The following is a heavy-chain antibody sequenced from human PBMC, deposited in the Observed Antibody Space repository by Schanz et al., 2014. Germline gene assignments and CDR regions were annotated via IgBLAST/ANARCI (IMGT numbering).Heavy chain of an antibody. J-gene: IGHJ6*02. V-gene: IGHV3-30*18. CDR1: GFTFSGYG. Sequence: QVQLVESGGGVVQPGRSLRLSCAASGFTFSGYGVHWVRQAPGKGLEWVAIISYDRRHKNYSDSVKGRFTISRDNSKNTLHLQMNSLRVEDTAVYYCAKDDTQVNGMDVWGQGTTVTVSS. CDR3: AKDDTQVNGMDV. CDR2: ISYDRRHK.